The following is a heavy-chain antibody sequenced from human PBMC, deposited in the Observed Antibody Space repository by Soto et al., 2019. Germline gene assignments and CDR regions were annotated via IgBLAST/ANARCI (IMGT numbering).Heavy chain of an antibody. J-gene: IGHJ6*02. CDR2: IIPIFGTA. CDR1: GGTFSSYA. V-gene: IGHV1-69*12. Sequence: QVQLVQSGAEVKKPGSSVKVSCKASGGTFSSYAISWVRQAPGQGLEWMGGIIPIFGTANYAQKFQGRVTITADESTSTAYMELSSLRSEDTAVXXXXXXXXXXXXXXGMDVWGQGTTVTVSS. CDR3: XXXXXXXXXXXGMDV.